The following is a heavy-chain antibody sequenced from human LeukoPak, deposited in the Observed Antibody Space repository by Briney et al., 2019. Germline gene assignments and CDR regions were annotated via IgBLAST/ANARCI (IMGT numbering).Heavy chain of an antibody. Sequence: QAGGSLRLSCTASGFTLGDYAMSWVRQAPGKGLEWVGFIRSKAYGGTTEYAASVKGRFTISRDDSKSIAYLQMNSLKTEDTAVYYCTSFGVVGTTYYFDYWGQGTLVTVSS. CDR3: TSFGVVGTTYYFDY. CDR2: IRSKAYGGTT. V-gene: IGHV3-49*04. J-gene: IGHJ4*02. D-gene: IGHD3-3*01. CDR1: GFTLGDYA.